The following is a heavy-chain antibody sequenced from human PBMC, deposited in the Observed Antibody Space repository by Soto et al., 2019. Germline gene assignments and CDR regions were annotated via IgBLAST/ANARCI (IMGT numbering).Heavy chain of an antibody. D-gene: IGHD3-10*01. Sequence: GESLKISGKGSGYSFTSYWIGWVRQMPGKGLEWMGSIDPGDSDTRYSPSFQGHVTISADKSISTAYLQWSSLKASDTAMYYCARRRRGGRYYYYGMDVWGQGTTVTVS. J-gene: IGHJ6*02. CDR2: IDPGDSDT. CDR1: GYSFTSYW. CDR3: ARRRRGGRYYYYGMDV. V-gene: IGHV5-51*01.